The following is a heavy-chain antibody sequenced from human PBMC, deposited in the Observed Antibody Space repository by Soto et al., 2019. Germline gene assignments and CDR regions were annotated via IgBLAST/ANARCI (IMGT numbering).Heavy chain of an antibody. CDR1: GYPFTGFY. D-gene: IGHD1-20*01. V-gene: IGHV1-69*01. J-gene: IGHJ2*01. Sequence: VKVSCKASGYPFTGFYIHWVRQAPGQGLEWMGGIIPIFGTANYAQKFQGRVTITADESTSTAYMELSSLRSEDTAVYYCARDTKVYPAGDYWYFDLWGRGTLVTVSS. CDR3: ARDTKVYPAGDYWYFDL. CDR2: IIPIFGTA.